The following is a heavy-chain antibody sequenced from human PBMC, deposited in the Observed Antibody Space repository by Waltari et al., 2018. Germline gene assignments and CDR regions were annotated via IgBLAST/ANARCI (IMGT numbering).Heavy chain of an antibody. V-gene: IGHV3-21*01. CDR3: ASRDSNSWDY. CDR2: ISSSSSYI. J-gene: IGHJ4*02. CDR1: GFTFSSYS. D-gene: IGHD4-4*01. Sequence: EVQLVESGGGLVKPGGSLRLSCAASGFTFSSYSVNWVRQAPGKGMEGVSSISSSSSYIYYADSVKGRFTTSRDNAKNSLYLQMNSLRAEDTAVYYCASRDSNSWDYWGQGTLVTVSS.